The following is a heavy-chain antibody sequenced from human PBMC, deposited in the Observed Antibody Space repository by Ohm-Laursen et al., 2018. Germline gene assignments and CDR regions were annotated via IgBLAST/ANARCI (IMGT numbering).Heavy chain of an antibody. Sequence: SLRLSCAASGFTFSSYWMTWVRQAPAKGLEWVANIKHDGSEKYYVDSVKGRFTISRGNAKNSLYLQMDSLRVEDTAVYFCARESIAPFFWGQGTLVTVSS. V-gene: IGHV3-7*01. CDR3: ARESIAPFF. CDR1: GFTFSSYW. J-gene: IGHJ4*02. D-gene: IGHD2/OR15-2a*01. CDR2: IKHDGSEK.